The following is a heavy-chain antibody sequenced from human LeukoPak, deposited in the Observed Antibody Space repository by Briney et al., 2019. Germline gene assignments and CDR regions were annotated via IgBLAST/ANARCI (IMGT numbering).Heavy chain of an antibody. V-gene: IGHV3-21*05. D-gene: IGHD4/OR15-4a*01. Sequence: GGSLRLSCAASGFTFSSYSMNWVRQAPGKGLEWVSYISSSSSYIYYADSVKGRFTISRDNAKNSLYLQMNSLRAEDTAVYYCARRAGAYSHPYDYWGQGTLVTVSS. CDR2: ISSSSSYI. J-gene: IGHJ4*02. CDR1: GFTFSSYS. CDR3: ARRAGAYSHPYDY.